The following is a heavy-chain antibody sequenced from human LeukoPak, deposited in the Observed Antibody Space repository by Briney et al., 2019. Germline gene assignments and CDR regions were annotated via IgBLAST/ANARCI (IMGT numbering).Heavy chain of an antibody. V-gene: IGHV3-20*01. CDR3: ARGNSNFDY. D-gene: IGHD3-10*01. CDR2: IHRNGGST. J-gene: IGHJ4*02. CDR1: GFTSDDYG. Sequence: PGGSLRLSCAASGFTSDDYGMSWVRQAPGKGVEWVSGIHRNGGSTGYADSVKGRFTISRDTAKNSLYLQMNSLRAEDTALYHCARGNSNFDYWGQGTLVTVSS.